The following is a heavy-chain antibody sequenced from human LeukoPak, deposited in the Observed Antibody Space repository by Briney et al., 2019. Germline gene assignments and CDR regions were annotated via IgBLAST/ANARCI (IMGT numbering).Heavy chain of an antibody. CDR3: ARDLYCSGGSCYGGAVDY. CDR2: INHSGST. J-gene: IGHJ4*02. CDR1: GGSFSGYY. D-gene: IGHD2-15*01. V-gene: IGHV4-34*01. Sequence: SETLSLTCAVYGGSFSGYYWSWIRQPPGKGLEWIGEINHSGSTNYNPSLKSRVTISVDTSKNQFSLKLSSVTAADTAVYYCARDLYCSGGSCYGGAVDYSGQGTLVTVSS.